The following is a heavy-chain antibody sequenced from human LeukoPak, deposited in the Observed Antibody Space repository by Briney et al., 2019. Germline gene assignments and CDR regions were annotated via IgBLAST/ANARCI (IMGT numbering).Heavy chain of an antibody. V-gene: IGHV3-74*01. J-gene: IGHJ1*01. CDR1: GISLPNYW. Sequence: PGGSLRLSCAASGISLPNYWIHWVRQAPGKGLVWVSRINFDGTMTNYVDSVKGRFTVSRDNAKNTVYLQMNSLRAEDTAVYYCARGEQLVRYFQHWGQGTLVTVSS. D-gene: IGHD6-6*01. CDR3: ARGEQLVRYFQH. CDR2: INFDGTMT.